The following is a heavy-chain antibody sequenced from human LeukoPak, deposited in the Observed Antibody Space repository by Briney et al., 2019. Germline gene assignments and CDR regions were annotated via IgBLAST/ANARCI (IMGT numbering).Heavy chain of an antibody. V-gene: IGHV4-30-4*07. CDR1: GGFISSGGYS. D-gene: IGHD3-16*01. CDR3: ARETSQKGAHYMDV. Sequence: SQTLSLTCAVSGGFISSGGYSWNWIRQPPGKGLEWIGYVSYSGSTNYNPSLKSRVTISVDTSKNQFSLKLSSVTAADTAVYYCARETSQKGAHYMDVWGKGTTVTISS. J-gene: IGHJ6*03. CDR2: VSYSGST.